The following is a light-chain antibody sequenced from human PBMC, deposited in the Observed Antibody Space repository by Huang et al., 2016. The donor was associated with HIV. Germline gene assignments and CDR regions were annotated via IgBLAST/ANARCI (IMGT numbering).Light chain of an antibody. CDR2: AAS. Sequence: DIQMTQSPSSLSASVGGRVTITCRATQDISSSLAWYQQKPGKAPTLLLSAASRLESVVPSRFCGSWTGTHNTLTTDSLQPQDFASYLCQQYYLTPYSFGQGTKLEI. CDR3: QQYYLTPYS. J-gene: IGKJ2*01. V-gene: IGKV1-NL1*01. CDR1: QDISSS.